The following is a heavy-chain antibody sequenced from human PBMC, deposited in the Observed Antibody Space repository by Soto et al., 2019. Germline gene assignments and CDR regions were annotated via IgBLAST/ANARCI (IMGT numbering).Heavy chain of an antibody. Sequence: ASVKVSCKASGYSFTSYGISWVRQAPGQGLEWMGWISAYSGNTNYAQKLQGRLTLTTDTSTSTAYMELRSLRSDDSAVYYCARGSERVVPSAMSGQGWFGPWGQ. CDR2: ISAYSGNT. V-gene: IGHV1-18*01. CDR1: GYSFTSYG. D-gene: IGHD2-2*01. CDR3: ARGSERVVPSAMSGQGWFGP. J-gene: IGHJ5*02.